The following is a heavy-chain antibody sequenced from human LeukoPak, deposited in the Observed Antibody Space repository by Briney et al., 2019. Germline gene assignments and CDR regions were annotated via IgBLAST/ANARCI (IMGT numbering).Heavy chain of an antibody. CDR2: ISYDGSNK. Sequence: GGSLRLSCAASGFTFSSYAMHWVRQAPGKGLEWVAVISYDGSNKYYADSVKGRFTIPRDNSKNTLYLQMNSLRAEDTAVYYCARGGIVATILDAFDIWGQGTMVTVSS. J-gene: IGHJ3*02. CDR1: GFTFSSYA. CDR3: ARGGIVATILDAFDI. V-gene: IGHV3-30*04. D-gene: IGHD5-12*01.